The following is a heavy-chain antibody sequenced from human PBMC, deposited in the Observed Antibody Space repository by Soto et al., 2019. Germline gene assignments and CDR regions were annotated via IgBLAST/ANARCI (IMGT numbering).Heavy chain of an antibody. CDR2: IYYSGST. CDR1: GGSISSGGYY. J-gene: IGHJ4*02. CDR3: PRQDHSYFDY. D-gene: IGHD2-15*01. V-gene: IGHV4-31*03. Sequence: QVQLQESGPGLVKPSQTLSLTCTVSGGSISSGGYYWSWIRQHPGKGLEWIGYIYYSGSTYYNPSLKSRVTISLDTSNNPSSLKLSSVTAADTAVYYCPRQDHSYFDYWGQGTLVTVSS.